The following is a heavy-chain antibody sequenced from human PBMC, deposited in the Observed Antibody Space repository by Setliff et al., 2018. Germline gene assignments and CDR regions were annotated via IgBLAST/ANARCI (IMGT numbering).Heavy chain of an antibody. D-gene: IGHD2-2*01. J-gene: IGHJ4*02. Sequence: SVKVSCKASGGTFNSYAISWVRQAPGQGLEWMGGIIPIFGSANYARKFQGRVTVTADESTSTAYMELSSLRSEDTAVYYCARGSVDFVVVPAAAKFDYWGQGTLVTVSS. CDR2: IIPIFGSA. V-gene: IGHV1-69*13. CDR3: ARGSVDFVVVPAAAKFDY. CDR1: GGTFNSYA.